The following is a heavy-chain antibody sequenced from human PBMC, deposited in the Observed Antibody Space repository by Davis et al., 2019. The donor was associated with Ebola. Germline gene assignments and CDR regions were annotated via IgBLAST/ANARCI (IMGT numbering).Heavy chain of an antibody. CDR1: GFSFSSFA. CDR3: ARELQSGGFSGYSLDS. D-gene: IGHD5-12*01. CDR2: LAYDGSNT. J-gene: IGHJ4*02. Sequence: PGGSLRLSCAASGFSFSSFAMHWVRQAPGKGLQWVALLAYDGSNTYYSDSVEGRFTISRDNSRNTLYLQMHSLRVEDPADYFCARELQSGGFSGYSLDSWGQGTPVIVSP. V-gene: IGHV3-33*05.